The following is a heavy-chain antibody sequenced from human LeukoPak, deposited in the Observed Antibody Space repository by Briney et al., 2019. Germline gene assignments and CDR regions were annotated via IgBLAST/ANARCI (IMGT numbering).Heavy chain of an antibody. Sequence: GASVKVSCKASGYTFTNNGISWVRQAPGQGLEWMGWISTYNGNTNYAQKFQGRVTMTTDTPTSTAYMELRSLTSDDTAVYYCVRVSSGYDDYWGQGTLVIVSS. V-gene: IGHV1-18*01. CDR3: VRVSSGYDDY. CDR1: GYTFTNNG. D-gene: IGHD3-22*01. CDR2: ISTYNGNT. J-gene: IGHJ4*02.